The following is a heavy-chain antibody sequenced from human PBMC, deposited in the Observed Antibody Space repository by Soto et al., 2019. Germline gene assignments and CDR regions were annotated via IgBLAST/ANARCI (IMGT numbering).Heavy chain of an antibody. CDR3: AKGVNSYGMDV. CDR2: ISSYGGST. D-gene: IGHD1-20*01. J-gene: IGHJ6*02. CDR1: GFTFSSYS. Sequence: EVQLVESGGGLVQPGESLRLSCAAPGFTFSSYSMHWVRQAPGKGLEYVSVISSYGGSTYYANSVKGRFTISRDNSKNTLYLQMGSLRAEDMAVYYCAKGVNSYGMDVWGQGTTVTVSS. V-gene: IGHV3-64*01.